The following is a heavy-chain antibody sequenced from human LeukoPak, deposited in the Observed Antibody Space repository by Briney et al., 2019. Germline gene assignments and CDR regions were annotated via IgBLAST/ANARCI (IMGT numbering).Heavy chain of an antibody. J-gene: IGHJ4*02. V-gene: IGHV3-30*18. CDR3: AKDGGYDILTGYPNY. D-gene: IGHD3-9*01. CDR2: ISYDGSNK. CDR1: GFTFSSYG. Sequence: GGSLRLSCAASGFTFSSYGMHWVRQAPGKGLEWVAVISYDGSNKYYADSVKGRFTISRDNSKSTLYLQMNSLRAEDTAVYYCAKDGGYDILTGYPNYWGQGTLVTVSS.